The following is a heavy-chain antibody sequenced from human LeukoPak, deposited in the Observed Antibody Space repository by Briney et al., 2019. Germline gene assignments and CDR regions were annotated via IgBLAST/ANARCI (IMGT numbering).Heavy chain of an antibody. J-gene: IGHJ4*02. CDR1: EFTFSSYW. CDR2: IKQDGSEK. D-gene: IGHD2-2*01. V-gene: IGHV3-7*01. Sequence: GGSLRLSCAASEFTFSSYWMTWVRQAPGKGLEWVANIKQDGSEKYYVDSVKGRFTISRDNAKNSLYLQMNSLRAEDTAVYYCARDRYQLPYWGQGTLVTVSS. CDR3: ARDRYQLPY.